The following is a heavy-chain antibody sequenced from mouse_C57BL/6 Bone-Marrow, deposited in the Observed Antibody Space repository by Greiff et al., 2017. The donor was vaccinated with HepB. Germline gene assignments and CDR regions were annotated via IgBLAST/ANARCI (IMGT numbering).Heavy chain of an antibody. V-gene: IGHV14-4*01. CDR2: IDPENGDT. CDR1: GFNIKDDY. J-gene: IGHJ3*01. D-gene: IGHD2-3*01. CDR3: TSMVTPWFAY. Sequence: VQLQQSGAELVRPGASVKLSCTASGFNIKDDYMHWVKQRPEQGLEWIGWIDPENGDTEYASKFQGKATITADTSSNTAYLQLSSLTSEDTAVYYCTSMVTPWFAYWGQGTLVTVSA.